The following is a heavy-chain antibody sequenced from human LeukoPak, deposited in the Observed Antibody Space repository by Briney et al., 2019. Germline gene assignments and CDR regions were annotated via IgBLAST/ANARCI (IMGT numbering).Heavy chain of an antibody. CDR3: AKSQRNDQQVVQRIDY. CDR2: ISGSGDTT. J-gene: IGHJ4*02. D-gene: IGHD2-2*01. V-gene: IGHV3-23*01. Sequence: GGSLRLSCTASRFTFGTYAMSWVRQAPGKGLEWVSSISGSGDTTYYTGSVKGRFTISRDNSKNALYPQMSSLRAEDTAVYYCAKSQRNDQQVVQRIDYWGQGTLVTVSS. CDR1: RFTFGTYA.